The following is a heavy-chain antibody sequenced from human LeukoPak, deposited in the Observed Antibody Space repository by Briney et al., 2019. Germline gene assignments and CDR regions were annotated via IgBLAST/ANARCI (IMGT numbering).Heavy chain of an antibody. CDR3: ARDAGYCTGGSCWYFDH. Sequence: ASVKVSCKASGYTFTDYYMHWVRQAPGQGLEWMGWINLNSGGTNFAQRFQGRVTMTRDTSISTAYMDLSRLISDDTAVYYRARDAGYCTGGSCWYFDHWGQGTLVTVSS. CDR1: GYTFTDYY. V-gene: IGHV1-2*02. D-gene: IGHD2-15*01. J-gene: IGHJ4*02. CDR2: INLNSGGT.